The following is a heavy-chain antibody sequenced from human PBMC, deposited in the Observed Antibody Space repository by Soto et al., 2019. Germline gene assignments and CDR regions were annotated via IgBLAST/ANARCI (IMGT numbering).Heavy chain of an antibody. J-gene: IGHJ3*02. V-gene: IGHV1-69*08. CDR3: ARDSKSSSWYSDAFDI. CDR1: GGTFSSYT. D-gene: IGHD6-13*01. CDR2: IIPILGIA. Sequence: QVQLVQSGAEVKKPGSSVKVSCKASGGTFSSYTISWVRQAPGQGLEWMGRIIPILGIANYAQKFQGRVTITADKATSTAYMELSSLRSEGTAVYYCARDSKSSSWYSDAFDIWGQGTMVTVSS.